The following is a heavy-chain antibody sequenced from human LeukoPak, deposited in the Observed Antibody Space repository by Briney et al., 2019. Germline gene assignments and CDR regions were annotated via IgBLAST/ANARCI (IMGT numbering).Heavy chain of an antibody. V-gene: IGHV1-8*01. CDR3: ATDRSGSYGYYFDY. D-gene: IGHD1-26*01. CDR1: GYTFTSYD. CDR2: MNPNSGNT. J-gene: IGHJ4*02. Sequence: ASVKVSCKASGYTFTSYDINWVRQASGQGLEWMGWMNPNSGNTGYAQKFQGRFTMTWDTSISTAYMELSSLRSEDTAVYYCATDRSGSYGYYFDYWGQGTLVTVSS.